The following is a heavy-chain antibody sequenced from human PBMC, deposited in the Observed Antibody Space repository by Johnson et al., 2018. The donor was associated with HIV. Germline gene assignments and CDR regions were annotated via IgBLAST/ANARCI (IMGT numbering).Heavy chain of an antibody. Sequence: QVQLVESGGGVVQPGRSLRLSCAASGFTFSSYAMHWVRQAPGKGLEWVAVISYDGSNKYFTDSVRGRFTISRDNSKNTLFLQMNSLRAEDTAVYYCVRRFYDSSAFDFWGRGTMVIVSS. CDR3: VRRFYDSSAFDF. CDR2: ISYDGSNK. D-gene: IGHD3-22*01. J-gene: IGHJ3*01. CDR1: GFTFSSYA. V-gene: IGHV3-30-3*01.